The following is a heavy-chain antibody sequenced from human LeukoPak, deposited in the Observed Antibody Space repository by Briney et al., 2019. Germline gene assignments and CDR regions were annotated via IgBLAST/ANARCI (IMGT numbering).Heavy chain of an antibody. Sequence: PGGSLRLSCTASGFTFSDFIIHWVRQAPGKGLEWVAVISNDGSHKFYADSVKGRFTISRDNSKSTLYLQMNSLRAEDTAVYYCAELGITMIGGVWGKGTTVTISS. J-gene: IGHJ6*04. CDR2: ISNDGSHK. V-gene: IGHV3-30*04. CDR3: AELGITMIGGV. CDR1: GFTFSDFI. D-gene: IGHD3-10*02.